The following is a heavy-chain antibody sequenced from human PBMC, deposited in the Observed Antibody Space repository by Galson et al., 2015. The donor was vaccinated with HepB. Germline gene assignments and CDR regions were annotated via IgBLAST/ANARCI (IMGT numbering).Heavy chain of an antibody. CDR2: ISSGGGST. D-gene: IGHD1-26*01. Sequence: LRLSCAASGFTFSSYAMSWVRQAPGRGLEWVSTISSGGGSTNYADSVKGRFTVSRDNSKNTLYLQLNSLRAEDTAVYYCAKGQLTSGELLRFDYWGQGTLVTVSS. CDR1: GFTFSSYA. CDR3: AKGQLTSGELLRFDY. V-gene: IGHV3-23*01. J-gene: IGHJ4*02.